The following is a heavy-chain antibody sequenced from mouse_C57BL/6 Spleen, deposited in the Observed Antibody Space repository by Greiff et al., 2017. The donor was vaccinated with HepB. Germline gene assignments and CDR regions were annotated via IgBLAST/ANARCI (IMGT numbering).Heavy chain of an antibody. CDR1: GYAFSSYW. CDR3: ARFDYYGSYWYFDV. D-gene: IGHD1-1*01. Sequence: QVQLKESGAELVKPGASVKISCKASGYAFSSYWMNWVKQRPGKGLEWIGQIYPGDGDTNYNGKFKGKATLTADKSSSTAYMQLSSLTSEDSAVYFCARFDYYGSYWYFDVWGTGTTVTVSS. J-gene: IGHJ1*03. CDR2: IYPGDGDT. V-gene: IGHV1-80*01.